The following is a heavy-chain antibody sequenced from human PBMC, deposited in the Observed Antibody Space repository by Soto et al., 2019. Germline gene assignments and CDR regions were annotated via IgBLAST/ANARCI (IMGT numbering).Heavy chain of an antibody. V-gene: IGHV3-11*01. CDR1: GFTFSDYY. Sequence: GESLKISCAASGFTFSDYYMSWIRQAPGKGLEWVSYISSSGSTIYYADSVKGRFTISRDNAKNSLYLQMNSLRAEDTAVYYCARERVYDYIRGSYRSFDYWGQGTLVTVSS. D-gene: IGHD3-16*02. CDR3: ARERVYDYIRGSYRSFDY. CDR2: ISSSGSTI. J-gene: IGHJ4*02.